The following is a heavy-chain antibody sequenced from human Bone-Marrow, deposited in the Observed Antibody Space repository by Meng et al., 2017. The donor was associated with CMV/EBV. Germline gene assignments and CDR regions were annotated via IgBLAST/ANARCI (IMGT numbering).Heavy chain of an antibody. Sequence: SETLSLTCAVYGGSFSGYYWSWIRQPPGKELEWIGEINHSGSTNYNPSLKSRVTISVDTSKNQFSLKLSSVTAADTAVYYCARGQYYDSSGSYYFDYWGQGTLVTVSS. CDR3: ARGQYYDSSGSYYFDY. J-gene: IGHJ4*02. CDR1: GGSFSGYY. V-gene: IGHV4-34*01. CDR2: INHSGST. D-gene: IGHD3-22*01.